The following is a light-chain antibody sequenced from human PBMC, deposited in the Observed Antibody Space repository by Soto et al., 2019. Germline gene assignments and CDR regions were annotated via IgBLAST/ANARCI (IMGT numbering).Light chain of an antibody. CDR1: QTVRNNY. J-gene: IGKJ4*01. V-gene: IGKV3-20*01. CDR3: QQFSSYPLT. CDR2: DAS. Sequence: EILWTQSPCALSLSPGERATLSCRASQTVRNNYLAWYQQKPGQAPRLLIYDASSRATGIPDRFSGGGSGTDFTLTISRLEPEDFAVYYCQQFSSYPLTFGGGTKVDVK.